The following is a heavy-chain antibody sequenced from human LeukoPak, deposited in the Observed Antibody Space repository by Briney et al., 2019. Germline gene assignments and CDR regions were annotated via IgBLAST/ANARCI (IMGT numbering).Heavy chain of an antibody. CDR2: ISSSGSTI. D-gene: IGHD1-26*01. Sequence: GGSLRLSCAASGFTFSSYEMNWVRQAPGKGLEWVSYISSSGSTIYYADSVKGRFTISRDNAKNSLYLQMNSLRAEDTAVYYCARGDRGGSSQDNWFDPWGQGTLVTVSS. CDR1: GFTFSSYE. V-gene: IGHV3-48*03. J-gene: IGHJ5*02. CDR3: ARGDRGGSSQDNWFDP.